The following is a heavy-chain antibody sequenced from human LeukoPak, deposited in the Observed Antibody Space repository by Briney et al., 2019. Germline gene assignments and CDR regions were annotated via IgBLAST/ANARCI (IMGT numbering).Heavy chain of an antibody. CDR1: GDSVSSNSAA. V-gene: IGHV6-1*01. D-gene: IGHD2-21*01. CDR3: ARDRAGMGRAINYFDY. J-gene: IGHJ4*02. Sequence: SQTLSLTCAISGDSVSSNSAAWNWIRQSPSRGLEWLGRTYYRSKWYNNYAVSVKSRITINPDTSKNQFSLQLNSVTPEDTAVYYCARDRAGMGRAINYFDYWGQGTLVTVSS. CDR2: TYYRSKWYN.